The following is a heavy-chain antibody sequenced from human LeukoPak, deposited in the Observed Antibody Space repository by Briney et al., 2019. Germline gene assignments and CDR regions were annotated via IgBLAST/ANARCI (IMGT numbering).Heavy chain of an antibody. CDR2: IYYSGST. CDR3: ARGIVVVPAAILNWFDP. D-gene: IGHD2-2*02. Sequence: SQTLSLTCTVSGGSISSGDYYWSWIRQPPGKGLEWIGYIYYSGSTYYNPSLKSRVTISVDTSKNQFSLKLSSVTAADTAVYYSARGIVVVPAAILNWFDPWGQGTLVTVSS. J-gene: IGHJ5*02. V-gene: IGHV4-30-4*01. CDR1: GGSISSGDYY.